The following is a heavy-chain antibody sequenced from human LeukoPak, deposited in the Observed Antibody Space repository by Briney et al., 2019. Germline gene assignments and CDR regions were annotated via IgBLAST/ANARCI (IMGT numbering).Heavy chain of an antibody. Sequence: GGSLRLSCAASGFTVSSNYMSWVRQAPGKGLEWVSVIYSGGSTYYADSVKGRFIISRDNSKNTLYLQMNSLRAEDTAVYYCARVRGYSGYDIWGQGTLVTVSS. CDR3: ARVRGYSGYDI. CDR2: IYSGGST. V-gene: IGHV3-53*01. CDR1: GFTVSSNY. D-gene: IGHD5-12*01. J-gene: IGHJ4*02.